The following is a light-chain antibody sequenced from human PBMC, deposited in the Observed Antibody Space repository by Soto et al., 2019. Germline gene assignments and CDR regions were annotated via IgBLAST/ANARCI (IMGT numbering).Light chain of an antibody. CDR2: DAS. V-gene: IGKV3-20*01. CDR3: QQYATSPLT. CDR1: QRVRSY. Sequence: EIVLTQSPATLSLSPGDTATLSCRASQRVRSYLSWYQQKPGQAPRLLIYDASNRATGIPDRFSASGSGTEFTLTISRLEPEDVAVYYCQQYATSPLTFGHGTKVDI. J-gene: IGKJ1*01.